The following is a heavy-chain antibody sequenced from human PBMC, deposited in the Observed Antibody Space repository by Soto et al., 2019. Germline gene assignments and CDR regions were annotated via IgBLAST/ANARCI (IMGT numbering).Heavy chain of an antibody. CDR2: IRSKPDGGTT. CDR1: NFTFTNAW. J-gene: IGHJ6*02. V-gene: IGHV3-15*07. D-gene: IGHD3-16*01. Sequence: GGSLRLSCAASNFTFTNAWMNWVRQAPGKGLEWVGRIRSKPDGGTTDYAAPVKGRFTISADDSKTTLYLQLSSLKTEDTAVYYCTTVSLYEYFWGSGSKLFGMSVWGQGSSVPVSS. CDR3: TTVSLYEYFWGSGSKLFGMSV.